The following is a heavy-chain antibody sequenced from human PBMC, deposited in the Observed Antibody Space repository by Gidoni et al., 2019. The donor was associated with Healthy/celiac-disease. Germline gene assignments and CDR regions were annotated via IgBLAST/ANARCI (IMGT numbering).Heavy chain of an antibody. CDR2: ISYDGSNK. V-gene: IGHV3-30-3*01. CDR1: GFTFSSYA. Sequence: QVQLVVSGGGVVQPGRSLRLSCAAPGFTFSSYAMHWVRQAPGKGLEWVAVISYDGSNKYYADSVKGRFTISRDNSKNTLYLQMNSLRAEDTAVYYCARDPMYCSSTSCLNYYGMDVWGQGTTVTVSS. D-gene: IGHD2-2*01. J-gene: IGHJ6*02. CDR3: ARDPMYCSSTSCLNYYGMDV.